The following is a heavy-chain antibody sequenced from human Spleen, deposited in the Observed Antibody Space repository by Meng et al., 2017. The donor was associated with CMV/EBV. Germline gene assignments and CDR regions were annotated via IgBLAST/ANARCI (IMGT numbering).Heavy chain of an antibody. J-gene: IGHJ6*02. CDR3: ASSVDTYGRYGMDV. D-gene: IGHD3-10*01. V-gene: IGHV3-53*01. Sequence: GESLKISCAASGFTVSINYTSWVRQAPGKGLEWVSVIFSDGITDYGDSVRGRFTISRDNSENTLYLQMNGLRVEDTAVYYCASSVDTYGRYGMDVWGQGTTVTVSS. CDR1: GFTVSINY. CDR2: IFSDGIT.